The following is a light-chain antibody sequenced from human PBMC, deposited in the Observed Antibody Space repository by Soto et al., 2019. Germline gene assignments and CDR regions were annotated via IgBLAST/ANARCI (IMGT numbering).Light chain of an antibody. Sequence: QSVMTQPPSVSAAPGQKVTISCSGSSSNIGGNSVSWYQQLPGTSPKLLIYDDNKRHSGIPDLFSGSKSGTSATLGITGFQTGDEADYYCGSWDSSLSAYVFGTGTKLTV. CDR2: DDN. CDR1: SSNIGGNS. CDR3: GSWDSSLSAYV. V-gene: IGLV1-51*01. J-gene: IGLJ1*01.